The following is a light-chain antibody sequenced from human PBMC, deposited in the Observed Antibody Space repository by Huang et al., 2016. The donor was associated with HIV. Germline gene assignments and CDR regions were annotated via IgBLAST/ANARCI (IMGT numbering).Light chain of an antibody. V-gene: IGKV1-39*01. CDR1: QSSNIY. J-gene: IGKJ1*01. CDR2: AAA. CDR3: QQSYSMPPWT. Sequence: DIQVTQSPSSLSASVGDRVTITCRASQSSNIYLNWYQQKPGKAPKVLIYAAANLQSGVTSRFSGSGSGTDFTLTISSLQPEDFATYYCQQSYSMPPWTFGQGTKVEV.